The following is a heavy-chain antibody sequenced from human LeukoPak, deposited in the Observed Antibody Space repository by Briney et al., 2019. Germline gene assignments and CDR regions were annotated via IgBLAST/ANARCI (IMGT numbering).Heavy chain of an antibody. CDR1: GYSISSSYY. Sequence: SETLSLTCTVSGYSISSSYYWSWIRQPPGRGLEWIGYIYYSGSTNYNPSLKSRVTISVDTSKNQFSLKLSSVTTADTAVYYCARVEEGYGSGRRGNFYYYYMDVWGKGTTVTISS. V-gene: IGHV4-61*01. D-gene: IGHD3-10*01. CDR2: IYYSGST. CDR3: ARVEEGYGSGRRGNFYYYYMDV. J-gene: IGHJ6*03.